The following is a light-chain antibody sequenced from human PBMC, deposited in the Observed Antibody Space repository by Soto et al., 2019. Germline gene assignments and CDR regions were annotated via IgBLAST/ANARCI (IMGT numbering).Light chain of an antibody. Sequence: QSALTQPASLSGSPGQSITISCTGTSSDIGAYDYVSWFQQHPGKAPKLMISEVNNRPSGVSNRFSGSKSGNTAYLTISGLQVEDEADYYCSSYTDSSNYVFGTGP. CDR2: EVN. V-gene: IGLV2-14*01. CDR1: SSDIGAYDY. CDR3: SSYTDSSNYV. J-gene: IGLJ1*01.